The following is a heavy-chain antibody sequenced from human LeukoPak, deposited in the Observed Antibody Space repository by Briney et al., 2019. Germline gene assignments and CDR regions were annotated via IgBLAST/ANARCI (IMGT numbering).Heavy chain of an antibody. CDR3: ARDQHYYDSSGYFTYYFDY. CDR1: GFTFSDYY. Sequence: GGSLRLSCAASGFTFSDYYMSWIRQAPGKGLEWVSYISSSGSTIYYADSVKGRFTISRDNAKNPLYLQMNSLRAEDTAVYYCARDQHYYDSSGYFTYYFDYWGQGTLVTVSS. D-gene: IGHD3-22*01. CDR2: ISSSGSTI. J-gene: IGHJ4*02. V-gene: IGHV3-11*01.